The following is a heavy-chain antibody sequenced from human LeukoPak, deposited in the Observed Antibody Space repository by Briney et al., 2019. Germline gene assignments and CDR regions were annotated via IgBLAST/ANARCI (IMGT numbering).Heavy chain of an antibody. D-gene: IGHD2-15*01. Sequence: GESLKISCKGSGYSFTSYWISWVRQMPGKGLEWMGIIYPGDSDTRYSPSFQGQVTISADKSISTAYLQWSSLKASDTAMYYCARRYCSGGSCSYVDYWGQGTLVTVSS. CDR1: GYSFTSYW. CDR2: IYPGDSDT. CDR3: ARRYCSGGSCSYVDY. V-gene: IGHV5-51*01. J-gene: IGHJ4*02.